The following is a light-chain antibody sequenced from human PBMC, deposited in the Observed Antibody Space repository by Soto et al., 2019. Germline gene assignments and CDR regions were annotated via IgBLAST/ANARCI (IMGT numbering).Light chain of an antibody. CDR3: SSYTSSNYV. CDR2: EVS. Sequence: QSVLTQPASASGSPGQSITISCTGTSSDIGGYNYVSWYQQHPGKAPKLMIYEVSNRPSGVSNRFSGSKSGNTASLTISGLQAEDEADYYCSSYTSSNYVFGTGTKVTVL. V-gene: IGLV2-14*01. J-gene: IGLJ1*01. CDR1: SSDIGGYNY.